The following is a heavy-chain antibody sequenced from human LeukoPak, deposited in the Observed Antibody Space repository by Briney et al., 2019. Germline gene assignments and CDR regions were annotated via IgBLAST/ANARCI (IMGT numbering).Heavy chain of an antibody. CDR3: AKPPRGIAEKNWFDP. J-gene: IGHJ5*02. D-gene: IGHD6-13*01. V-gene: IGHV3-7*03. CDR2: IKQDGSDK. CDR1: GFIFTTYW. Sequence: GGSLRLSCAASGFIFTTYWMSWFRQAPGKGLEWVANIKQDGSDKYYVDSVKGRFTISRDNSKNTLYLQMNSLRAEDTAVYYCAKPPRGIAEKNWFDPWGQGTLVTVSS.